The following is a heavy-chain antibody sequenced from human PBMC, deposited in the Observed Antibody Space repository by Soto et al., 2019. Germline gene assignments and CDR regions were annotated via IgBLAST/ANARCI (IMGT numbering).Heavy chain of an antibody. CDR3: ARGSNDFWSGYYRSYYYYYMDV. CDR2: INHSGST. CDR1: GGYFSGYY. J-gene: IGHJ6*03. D-gene: IGHD3-3*01. Sequence: PSETLSLTCAVYGGYFSGYYWSWIRQPPGKGLEWIGEINHSGSTNYNPSLKSRVTISVDTSKNQFSLKLSSVTAADTAVYYCARGSNDFWSGYYRSYYYYYMDVWGKGTTVTVSS. V-gene: IGHV4-34*01.